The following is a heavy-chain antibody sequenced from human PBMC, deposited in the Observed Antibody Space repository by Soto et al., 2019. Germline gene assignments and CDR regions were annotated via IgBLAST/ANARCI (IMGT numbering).Heavy chain of an antibody. J-gene: IGHJ4*02. CDR2: IYYSGST. V-gene: IGHV4-61*01. CDR1: GGSVSSGSYY. CDR3: ARARYFDWSTYSFDY. Sequence: LSLTCTVSGGSVSSGSYYWSWIRQPPGKGLEWIGYIYYSGSTNYNPSLKSRVTISVDTSKNQFSLKLSSVTAADTAVYYCARARYFDWSTYSFDYWGQGTLVTFS. D-gene: IGHD3-9*01.